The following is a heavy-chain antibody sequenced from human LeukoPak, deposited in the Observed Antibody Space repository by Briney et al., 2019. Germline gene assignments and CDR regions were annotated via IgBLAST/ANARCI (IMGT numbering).Heavy chain of an antibody. J-gene: IGHJ6*03. CDR2: ISSSSSYI. CDR1: GFTFSSYS. CDR3: ARGLYSSGWYPGTRYYYYYYYLDV. D-gene: IGHD6-19*01. Sequence: GGSLRLSCAASGFTFSSYSMNWVRQAPGKGLEWVSSISSSSSYIYYADSVKGRFTISRDNAKNSLYLQMNSLRAEDTAVYYCARGLYSSGWYPGTRYYYYYYYLDVWGKGTTVTVSS. V-gene: IGHV3-21*01.